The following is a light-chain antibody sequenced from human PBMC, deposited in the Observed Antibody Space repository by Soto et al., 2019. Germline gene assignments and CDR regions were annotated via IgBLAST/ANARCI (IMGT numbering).Light chain of an antibody. V-gene: IGLV2-8*01. J-gene: IGLJ2*01. CDR3: SSFAGSNGLV. CDR1: SSDVGAYNY. CDR2: ELN. Sequence: QSALTQPPSASGSPGQSVTISCTGTSSDVGAYNYVSWYQQHPGKVPKVMIYELNKRPSGVPDRFSGSKSGNTASLTVSGLQAEDEAHYYCSSFAGSNGLVFGGGTKVTVL.